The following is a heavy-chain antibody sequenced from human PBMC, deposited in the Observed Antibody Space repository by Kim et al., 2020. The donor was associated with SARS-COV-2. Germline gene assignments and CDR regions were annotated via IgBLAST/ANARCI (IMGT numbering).Heavy chain of an antibody. CDR1: GGSISSSSYY. J-gene: IGHJ4*02. Sequence: SETLSLTCTVSGGSISSSSYYWGWIRQPPGKGLEWIGSIYYSGSTYYNPSLKSRVTISVDTSKNQFSLKLSSVTAADTAVYYCAGLPDILESDYGGNSVYWGQGTLVTVSS. CDR2: IYYSGST. CDR3: AGLPDILESDYGGNSVY. D-gene: IGHD4-17*01. V-gene: IGHV4-39*01.